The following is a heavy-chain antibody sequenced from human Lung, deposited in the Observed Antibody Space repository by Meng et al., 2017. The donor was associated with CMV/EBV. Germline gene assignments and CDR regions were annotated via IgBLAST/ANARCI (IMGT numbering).Heavy chain of an antibody. D-gene: IGHD6-19*01. CDR3: ARVIAVAGTAPFDF. CDR1: GYTFTGHY. Sequence: AXVXVSXXTSGYTFTGHYIHWVRQAPGHGLGWMGRINPNTGVTNNAQKFQGRVSMTRETSISTAYMELGRLRSDDTAIYYCARVIAVAGTAPFDFWGQGTXVTVSS. J-gene: IGHJ4*02. V-gene: IGHV1-2*06. CDR2: INPNTGVT.